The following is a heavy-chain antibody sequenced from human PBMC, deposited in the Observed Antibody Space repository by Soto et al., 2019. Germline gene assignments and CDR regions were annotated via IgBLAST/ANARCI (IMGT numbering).Heavy chain of an antibody. Sequence: ASVKVSCKASGYTFTSYAMHWVRQAPGQRLEWMGWINAGNGNTKYSQKFQGRVTITRDTSASTAYMELSSLRSEDTAVYYCARDQIAAAGLGMAFDIWGQGTMVTVSS. V-gene: IGHV1-3*01. D-gene: IGHD6-13*01. CDR2: INAGNGNT. J-gene: IGHJ3*02. CDR1: GYTFTSYA. CDR3: ARDQIAAAGLGMAFDI.